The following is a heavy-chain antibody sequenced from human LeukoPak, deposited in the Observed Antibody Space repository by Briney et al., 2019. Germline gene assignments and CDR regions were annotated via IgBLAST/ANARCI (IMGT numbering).Heavy chain of an antibody. CDR1: GYSISNGDY. CDR3: VRNNTMVRGVARFNLCDL. CDR2: VYHSGST. J-gene: IGHJ5*02. V-gene: IGHV4-38-2*01. D-gene: IGHD3-10*01. Sequence: KPSETLSLTCAVSGYSISNGDYWGWIRPPPGKGLEGIGSVYHSGSTSYNPSLKSRVTISVDTSKNQFSLKLSSVTAADTAVYYCVRNNTMVRGVARFNLCDLGGRGTLVSVSS.